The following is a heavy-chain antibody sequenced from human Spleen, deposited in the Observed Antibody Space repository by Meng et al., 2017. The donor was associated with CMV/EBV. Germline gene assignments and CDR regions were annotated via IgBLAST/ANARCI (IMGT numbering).Heavy chain of an antibody. D-gene: IGHD3-9*01. V-gene: IGHV4-39*07. J-gene: IGHJ4*02. CDR1: GGSISSTSYY. CDR3: ARYGREHYDILSGYHYFDF. CDR2: IFYSGST. Sequence: SETLSLTCNVSGGSISSTSYYWGWIRQPPGKGLEWIGSIFYSGSTYYNPSLKSRVTLSVDTSKLQFSLKLSSVTAADTAIYYCARYGREHYDILSGYHYFDFWGRGTLVTVSS.